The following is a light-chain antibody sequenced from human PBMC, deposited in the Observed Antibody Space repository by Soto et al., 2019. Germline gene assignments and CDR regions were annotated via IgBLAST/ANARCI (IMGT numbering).Light chain of an antibody. CDR3: QRRSNWPPWT. CDR2: DAS. J-gene: IGKJ1*01. CDR1: QSVSSY. V-gene: IGKV3-11*01. Sequence: EVVLTQSPATLSLSPGERATLSRRASQSVSSYLAWYQQKPGQAPRLLIYDASNRATGIPARFSGSGSGTDFTLTISSLEPEDFAVYYCQRRSNWPPWTFGQGTKVDI.